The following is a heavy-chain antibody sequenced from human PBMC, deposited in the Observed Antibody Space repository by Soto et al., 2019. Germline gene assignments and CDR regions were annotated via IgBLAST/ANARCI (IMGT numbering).Heavy chain of an antibody. CDR2: ISAYNGNT. Sequence: QVQLVQSGAEVKKPGASVKVSCKASGYTFTSYGISWVRQAPGQGLEWMGWISAYNGNTNYAQKLQGRVTMTTDTAXSXXYMELRSLRSDDTAVYYRARSPIIAARHLAYYFGSWGQGTLVTVSS. D-gene: IGHD6-6*01. CDR3: ARSPIIAARHLAYYFGS. J-gene: IGHJ4*02. V-gene: IGHV1-18*01. CDR1: GYTFTSYG.